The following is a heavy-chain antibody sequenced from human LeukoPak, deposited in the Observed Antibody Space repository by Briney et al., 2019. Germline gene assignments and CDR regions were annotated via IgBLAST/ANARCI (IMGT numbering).Heavy chain of an antibody. CDR2: ISWNSGSI. CDR1: GFTFDDYA. D-gene: IGHD3-22*01. CDR3: AKEYDSSGYPGGLFDY. V-gene: IGHV3-9*01. Sequence: GGSLRLSCAASGFTFDDYAMHWVRQAPGKGLEWVSGISWNSGSIGYADSVKGRFTISRDNAKNSLYLQMSSLRAEDTALYYCAKEYDSSGYPGGLFDYWGQGTLVTVSS. J-gene: IGHJ4*02.